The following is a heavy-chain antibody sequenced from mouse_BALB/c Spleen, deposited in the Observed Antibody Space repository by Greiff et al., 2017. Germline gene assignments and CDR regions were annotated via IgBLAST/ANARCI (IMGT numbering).Heavy chain of an antibody. CDR3: ARDRGYYGTKGFAY. CDR1: GFTFSDYY. Sequence: VQLQQSGGGLVKPGGSLKLSCAASGFTFSDYYMYWVRQTPEKRLEWVATISDGGSYTYYPDSVKGRFTISRDNAKNNLYLQMSSLKSEDTAMYYCARDRGYYGTKGFAYWGQGTLVTVSA. J-gene: IGHJ3*01. V-gene: IGHV5-4*02. CDR2: ISDGGSYT. D-gene: IGHD1-1*01.